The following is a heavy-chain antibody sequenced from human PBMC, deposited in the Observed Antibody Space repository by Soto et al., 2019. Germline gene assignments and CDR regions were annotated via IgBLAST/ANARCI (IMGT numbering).Heavy chain of an antibody. CDR1: GGSISSSGCY. CDR2: MYYSGST. Sequence: QLQLQESGPGLVKPSETLSLTCTVSGGSISSSGCYWGWVRQPPGKGLEWIGTMYYSGSTYYNPSLKSRVTVSAGTSKHQFSLQLPSMTAAATAVYYRAGQRRGSGGYCEYLEHWGQGTPVIVSS. V-gene: IGHV4-39*01. CDR3: AGQRRGSGGYCEYLEH. D-gene: IGHD2-21*02. J-gene: IGHJ1*01.